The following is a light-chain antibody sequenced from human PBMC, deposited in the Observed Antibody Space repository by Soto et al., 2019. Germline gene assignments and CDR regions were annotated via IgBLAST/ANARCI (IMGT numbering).Light chain of an antibody. CDR2: DVT. Sequence: QSALTQPASVSGSPGQSITISCTGTSSDVGGYNFVSWYQQHPGKAPKLMIYDVTNRPSGVSNRFSGSKSGNTASLTISGLQAEDEANYYCRSYTSISTVLFGGGTKLTVL. CDR1: SSDVGGYNF. J-gene: IGLJ2*01. CDR3: RSYTSISTVL. V-gene: IGLV2-14*01.